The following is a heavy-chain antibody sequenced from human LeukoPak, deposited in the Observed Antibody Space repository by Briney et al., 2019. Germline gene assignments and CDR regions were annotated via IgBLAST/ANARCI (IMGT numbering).Heavy chain of an antibody. V-gene: IGHV4-39*01. CDR2: IYYSGST. CDR1: GGSIRSNTNFWGWDSSSY. D-gene: IGHD6-19*01. CDR3: ASYESSGWYRFDY. Sequence: SETLSLTCSVSGGSIRSNTNFWGWDSSSYWGWIRQPPGKGLEWIGSIYYSGSTYYSPSLKSRVTISVDTSKNQFSLKLSSVTAADTAVYYCASYESSGWYRFDYWGQGTLVTVSS. J-gene: IGHJ4*02.